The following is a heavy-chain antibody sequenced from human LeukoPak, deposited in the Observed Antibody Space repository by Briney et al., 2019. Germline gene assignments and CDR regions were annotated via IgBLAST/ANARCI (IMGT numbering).Heavy chain of an antibody. V-gene: IGHV1-46*01. CDR3: ARDGGYCGSTSCYALY. Sequence: ASVKVSCKASGYTFTGYYIHWVRQAPGQGPEWMGIIDPDGGTTTYTQKFQGRLTVTRDASTSTVYMELSSLRSEDTAVYYCARDGGYCGSTSCYALYWGLGTPVTVSS. J-gene: IGHJ4*02. D-gene: IGHD2-2*01. CDR2: IDPDGGTT. CDR1: GYTFTGYY.